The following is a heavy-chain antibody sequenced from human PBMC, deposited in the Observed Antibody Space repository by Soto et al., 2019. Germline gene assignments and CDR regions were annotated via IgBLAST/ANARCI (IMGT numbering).Heavy chain of an antibody. CDR2: ISWDGGST. D-gene: IGHD3-10*01. Sequence: GGSLRLSCAASGFTFDDYTMHWVRQAPGKGLEWVSLISWDGGSTYYADSVKGRFTISRDNSKNSLYLQMNSLRTEDTALYYCAKDIGLRGVSIYYYYGMDVWGQGTTVTVSS. CDR1: GFTFDDYT. CDR3: AKDIGLRGVSIYYYYGMDV. V-gene: IGHV3-43*01. J-gene: IGHJ6*02.